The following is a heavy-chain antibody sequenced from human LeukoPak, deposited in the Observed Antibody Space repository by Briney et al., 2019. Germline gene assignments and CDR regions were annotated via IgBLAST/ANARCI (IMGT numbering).Heavy chain of an antibody. CDR2: IIPILGIA. D-gene: IGHD6-13*01. J-gene: IGHJ4*02. V-gene: IGHV1-69*04. CDR1: GGTFSSYA. CDR3: ARGGIAAAGTFFYY. Sequence: SVKVSCKASGGTFSSYAISWVRQAPGQGLEWMGRIIPILGIANYAQKFQGRVTITADKSTSTAYMELSSLRSEDTAVYYGARGGIAAAGTFFYYWGRGTLVTVSS.